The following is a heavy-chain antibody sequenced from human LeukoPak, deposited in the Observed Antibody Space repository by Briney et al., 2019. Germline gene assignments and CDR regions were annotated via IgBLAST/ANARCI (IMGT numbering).Heavy chain of an antibody. CDR3: AGVTVTTPNDAFDI. CDR1: GCSISSGGYS. CDR2: IYHSVST. V-gene: IGHV4-30-2*01. D-gene: IGHD4-17*01. J-gene: IGHJ3*02. Sequence: PSETLSLTCAVSGCSISSGGYSWSWIRQPPGKSLECIGYIYHSVSTYYNPSLKSRVTISVDRSKNQCSLKLSSVTAADTAVYYCAGVTVTTPNDAFDIWGQGTMVTVSS.